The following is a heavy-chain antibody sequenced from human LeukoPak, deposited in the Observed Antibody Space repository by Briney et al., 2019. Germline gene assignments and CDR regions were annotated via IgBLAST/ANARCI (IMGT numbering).Heavy chain of an antibody. V-gene: IGHV4-59*01. CDR1: GGSISSYY. D-gene: IGHD3-9*01. CDR3: ARRGSNYDILTGYGYWFDP. CDR2: IYYSGST. Sequence: PSETLSLTCTVSGGSISSYYWSWIRQPPGKGLEWIGYIYYSGSTNYNPSLKSRVTISVDTSKNQFSLKLGSVTAADTAVYYCARRGSNYDILTGYGYWFDPWGQGTLVTVSS. J-gene: IGHJ5*02.